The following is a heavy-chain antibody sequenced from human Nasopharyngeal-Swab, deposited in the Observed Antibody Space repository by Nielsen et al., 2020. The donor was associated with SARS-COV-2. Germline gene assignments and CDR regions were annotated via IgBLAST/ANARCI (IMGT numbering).Heavy chain of an antibody. J-gene: IGHJ3*02. Sequence: GESLKISCAASGFTFSSYAMTWVRQAPGKGLEWVSVVTGSGYGTAYADSVKGRFTISRDNAKNTLYLQMNSLRAEDTAVFYCARKDVFAYGVDAFDIWGQGTMVTVSS. V-gene: IGHV3-23*01. CDR3: ARKDVFAYGVDAFDI. CDR1: GFTFSSYA. CDR2: VTGSGYGT. D-gene: IGHD3-10*01.